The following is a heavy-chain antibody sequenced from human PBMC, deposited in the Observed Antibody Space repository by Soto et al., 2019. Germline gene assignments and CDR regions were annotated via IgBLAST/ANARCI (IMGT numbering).Heavy chain of an antibody. CDR3: AKDNYGDYVEGYFQH. CDR1: GFTFSSYA. CDR2: ISGSGGST. Sequence: EVQLLESGGGLVQPGGSLRLSCAASGFTFSSYAMSWVRQAPGKGLEWVSAISGSGGSTYYADFVKGRFTISRDNSKNTLYLQMNSRIAEDTAVYYCAKDNYGDYVEGYFQHWGQGTLVTVSS. V-gene: IGHV3-23*01. J-gene: IGHJ1*01. D-gene: IGHD4-17*01.